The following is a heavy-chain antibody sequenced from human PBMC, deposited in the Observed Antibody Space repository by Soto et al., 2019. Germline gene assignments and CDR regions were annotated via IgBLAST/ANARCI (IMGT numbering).Heavy chain of an antibody. Sequence: EVQLVESGGGLVKPGGSLRLSCAASGFTFSNYNMNWVRQPPGKGLEWVSSITSAGSYIYYAESLKGRVTISRDNAKNSLFLQMNSLRSEDAAMYFCARGRLGGVRIAYGMDVWGQGTMVTVSS. CDR1: GFTFSNYN. D-gene: IGHD2-8*02. V-gene: IGHV3-21*01. CDR3: ARGRLGGVRIAYGMDV. CDR2: ITSAGSYI. J-gene: IGHJ6*02.